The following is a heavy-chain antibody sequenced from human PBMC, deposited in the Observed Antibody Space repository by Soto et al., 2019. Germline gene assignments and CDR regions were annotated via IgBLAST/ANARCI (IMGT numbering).Heavy chain of an antibody. CDR2: IYWNDDK. D-gene: IGHD3-16*01. Sequence: QITLKESGPTLVNPTQTLTLTCTFSGFSLSARGVGVGWSRQPPGKALEWLALIYWNDDKRYSPSLQSRLTITKDASKNQVVFSTTNVDPADTATYYCAHSPWGAATDYWGQGTLVTVSS. CDR3: AHSPWGAATDY. CDR1: GFSLSARGVG. J-gene: IGHJ4*02. V-gene: IGHV2-5*01.